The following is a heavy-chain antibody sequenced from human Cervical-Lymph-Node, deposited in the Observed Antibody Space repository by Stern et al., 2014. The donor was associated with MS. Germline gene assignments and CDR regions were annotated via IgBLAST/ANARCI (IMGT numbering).Heavy chain of an antibody. Sequence: VQLVQSGGGLVKPAGPLRLSCAASGFIFSDHYMTWIRQGPRKGLECLSYIIGGGDFVNYADSVRGLFTISRDNAKNSLFLQMNSLTTEDTAVYYCTRDPRLLDYWGQGTLVTVSS. V-gene: IGHV3-11*01. CDR2: IIGGGDFV. CDR3: TRDPRLLDY. J-gene: IGHJ4*02. CDR1: GFIFSDHY.